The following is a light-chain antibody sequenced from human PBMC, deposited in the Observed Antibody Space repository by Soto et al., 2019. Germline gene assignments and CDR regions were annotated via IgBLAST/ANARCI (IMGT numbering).Light chain of an antibody. CDR1: QGISSY. CDR2: AAS. CDR3: LQFDRFPLV. Sequence: AIRMTQSPSSFSASTGDRVTITCRASQGISSYLAWYQQKPGKAPKLLIYAASTLQSGVPSRFSGSGSGTDFTLTISCLQSEDFATYYCLQFDRFPLVFGPGTTVHL. V-gene: IGKV1-8*01. J-gene: IGKJ3*01.